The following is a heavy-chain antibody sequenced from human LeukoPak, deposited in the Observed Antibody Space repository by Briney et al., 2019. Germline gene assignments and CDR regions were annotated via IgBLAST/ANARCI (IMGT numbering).Heavy chain of an antibody. J-gene: IGHJ4*02. CDR1: GFTFSTYW. CDR2: LKQDGSVK. Sequence: QPGGSLRLSCVASGFTFSTYWMSWVRQAPGKGLEWVANLKQDGSVKHYVDSVKGRFTISRDNAKNSLYLQMTNLRAEDTAVYYCARSADSPGNSWGQGTLITVSS. D-gene: IGHD4-23*01. CDR3: ARSADSPGNS. V-gene: IGHV3-7*01.